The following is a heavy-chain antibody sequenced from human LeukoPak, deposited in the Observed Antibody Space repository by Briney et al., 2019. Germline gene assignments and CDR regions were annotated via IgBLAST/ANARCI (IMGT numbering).Heavy chain of an antibody. CDR3: ARSGIVVPAAPFFDY. CDR2: IKQDGSEK. D-gene: IGHD2-2*01. V-gene: IGHV3-7*01. J-gene: IGHJ4*02. CDR1: GFTFSSYW. Sequence: GGSLRLSCAASGFTFSSYWMSWVRQAPGKGLEWVANIKQDGSEKYYVDSVKGRFTISRDNAKNSLYLQMNSLRAEDTAVYYCARSGIVVPAAPFFDYWGQGTLVTVSS.